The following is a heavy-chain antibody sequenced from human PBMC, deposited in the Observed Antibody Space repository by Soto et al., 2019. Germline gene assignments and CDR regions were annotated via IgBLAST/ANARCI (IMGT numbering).Heavy chain of an antibody. Sequence: QITLKESGPTLVKPTQTLTLTCKFSGLSLSTNGGRVGWIRQPPGKALEWLALVYWDDDKRYSPSLKSRLTITKYTSKNQVVLTLTNMDHVDTATYYCAHRRSGDSFDYWGQGTLVTVSS. CDR3: AHRRSGDSFDY. D-gene: IGHD4-17*01. J-gene: IGHJ4*02. CDR1: GLSLSTNGGR. CDR2: VYWDDDK. V-gene: IGHV2-5*02.